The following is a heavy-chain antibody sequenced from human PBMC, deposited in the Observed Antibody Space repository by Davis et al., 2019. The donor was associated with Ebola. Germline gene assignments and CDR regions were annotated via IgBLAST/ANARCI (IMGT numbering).Heavy chain of an antibody. V-gene: IGHV1-2*02. Sequence: ASVKVSCKASGYTFTGYYMHWVRQAPGQGLEWMGWINPNSGGTNYAQKLQGRVTMTTDTSTSTAYMELRSLKSDDTAVYYCARDPGGMSVARFDYWGQGTLVTVSS. CDR2: INPNSGGT. CDR1: GYTFTGYY. J-gene: IGHJ4*02. CDR3: ARDPGGMSVARFDY. D-gene: IGHD3-16*01.